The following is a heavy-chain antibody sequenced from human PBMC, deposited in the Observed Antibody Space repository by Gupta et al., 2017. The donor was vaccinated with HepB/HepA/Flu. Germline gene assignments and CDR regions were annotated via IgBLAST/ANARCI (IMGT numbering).Heavy chain of an antibody. D-gene: IGHD5-18*01. Sequence: VKLVESGGGLVQPGGSLRLSCAASGFSFGNYWMTWVRQVPGKGLEWVGKMMKVGSETYYVDSRKGRFTISRDNAKKSLFLQMNSLRVEETAVYYCARGYGGYTYGNHYSQYGMEVWGQGTTVTVS. CDR3: ARGYGGYTYGNHYSQYGMEV. J-gene: IGHJ6*02. V-gene: IGHV3-7*01. CDR2: MMKVGSET. CDR1: GFSFGNYW.